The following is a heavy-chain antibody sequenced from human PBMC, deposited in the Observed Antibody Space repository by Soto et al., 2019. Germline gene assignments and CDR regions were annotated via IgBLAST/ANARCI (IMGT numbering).Heavy chain of an antibody. CDR2: IRQDVVEQ. V-gene: IGHV3-7*01. D-gene: IGHD3-3*02. Sequence: VGSLILSCASSGFTFSAYWMSWVRQAPGKGLEWVANIRQDVVEQNSVDSVKGRFTVSRDNAKNSVYLQLNGLRAEDTAVYYCASAFGAHLKFFDYWGQGTLVTVSS. CDR1: GFTFSAYW. CDR3: ASAFGAHLKFFDY. J-gene: IGHJ4*02.